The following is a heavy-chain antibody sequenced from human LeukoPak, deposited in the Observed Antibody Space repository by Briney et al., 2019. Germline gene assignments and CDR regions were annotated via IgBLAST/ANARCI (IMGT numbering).Heavy chain of an antibody. D-gene: IGHD2-21*01. J-gene: IGHJ4*02. V-gene: IGHV4-4*07. CDR3: ARHSFRFVY. Sequence: PSETLSLTCTVSGGSISTYYRTWIRQPAEKGLEWIGRIYTTGTTNYNPSLKSRVTMSVDTSKNQFSLKLSSVTAADTAVYYCARHSFRFVYWGQGTLVTVSS. CDR1: GGSISTYY. CDR2: IYTTGTT.